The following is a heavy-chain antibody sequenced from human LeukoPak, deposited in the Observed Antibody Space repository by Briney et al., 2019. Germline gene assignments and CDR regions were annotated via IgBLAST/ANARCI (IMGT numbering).Heavy chain of an antibody. J-gene: IGHJ6*03. V-gene: IGHV1-69*05. CDR2: IIPIFGTA. D-gene: IGHD4-17*01. CDR1: GGTFSSYA. CDR3: ARVTVTNLYYYYYYMDV. Sequence: GASVKVSCKASGGTFSSYAISWVRQAPGQGLEWMGGIIPIFGTANYAQKFQGRVTMTRDTSTSTVYMELSSLRSEDTAVYYCARVTVTNLYYYYYYMDVWGKGTTVTVSS.